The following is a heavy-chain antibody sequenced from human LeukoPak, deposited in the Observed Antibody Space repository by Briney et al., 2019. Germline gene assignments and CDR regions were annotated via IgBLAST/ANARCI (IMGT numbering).Heavy chain of an antibody. CDR2: IYHSGST. Sequence: SETLSLTCTVSGGSISSSSYYWGWVRQPPGKGLEWIGEIYHSGSTNYNPSLKSRVTISVDKSKNQFSLKLSSVTAADTAVHYCARGARIVGATGFDYWGQGTLVTVSS. CDR3: ARGARIVGATGFDY. V-gene: IGHV4-39*07. J-gene: IGHJ4*02. CDR1: GGSISSSSYY. D-gene: IGHD1-26*01.